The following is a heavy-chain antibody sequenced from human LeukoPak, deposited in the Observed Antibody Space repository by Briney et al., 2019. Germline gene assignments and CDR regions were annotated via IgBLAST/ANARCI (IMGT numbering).Heavy chain of an antibody. Sequence: SVNVSCKASGGTFSSYAISWVRQAPGQGLEWMGRIIPILGIANYAQKFQGRVTITADKSTSTAYMELSSLRSEDTAVYYCAKGKDSVAGATNDYWGQGTLVTVSS. CDR1: GGTFSSYA. CDR3: AKGKDSVAGATNDY. D-gene: IGHD6-19*01. CDR2: IIPILGIA. J-gene: IGHJ4*02. V-gene: IGHV1-69*04.